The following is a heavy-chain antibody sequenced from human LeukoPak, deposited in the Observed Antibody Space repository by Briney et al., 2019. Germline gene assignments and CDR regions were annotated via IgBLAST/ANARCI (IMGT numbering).Heavy chain of an antibody. CDR1: GYTFTGYY. D-gene: IGHD2-2*01. Sequence: ASVKVSCKASGYTFTGYYMHWVRQAPGQGLEWMGWISVYNDHTNYAQKFQGRVTMTTDTSTSTAYMELRSLRSDDTAVYYCARDDCSSTSCSAHAFDIWGQGTMVTVSS. V-gene: IGHV1-18*04. CDR3: ARDDCSSTSCSAHAFDI. J-gene: IGHJ3*02. CDR2: ISVYNDHT.